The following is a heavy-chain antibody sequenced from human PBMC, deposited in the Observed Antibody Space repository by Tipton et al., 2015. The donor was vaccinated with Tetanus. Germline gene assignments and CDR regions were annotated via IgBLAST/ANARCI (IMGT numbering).Heavy chain of an antibody. Sequence: TLSLTCSLSGGSIDRGSFYWAWIRQPPGKGLDWIGSMYYDGTTYSTSTLQRRLSISAETSKGQLFLRLTSATAEDTGVYYCARQADSWFDPWGQGTLVTVSS. CDR1: GGSIDRGSFY. CDR2: MYYDGTT. CDR3: ARQADSWFDP. J-gene: IGHJ5*02. V-gene: IGHV4-39*01. D-gene: IGHD4-11*01.